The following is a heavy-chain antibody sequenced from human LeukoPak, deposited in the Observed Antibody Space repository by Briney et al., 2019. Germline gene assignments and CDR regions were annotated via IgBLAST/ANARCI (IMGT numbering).Heavy chain of an antibody. V-gene: IGHV4-31*03. CDR3: ARHYGTPGYYGMDV. CDR1: GGSISSGGYY. Sequence: SETLSLTCTVSGGSISSGGYYWSWIRQHPGKGLEWLGYIYYSGVTYYNPSLKSRVTISVDTSKNQFSLKLSSVTAADTAVYYCARHYGTPGYYGMDVWGQGTTVTVSS. D-gene: IGHD4-17*01. J-gene: IGHJ6*02. CDR2: IYYSGVT.